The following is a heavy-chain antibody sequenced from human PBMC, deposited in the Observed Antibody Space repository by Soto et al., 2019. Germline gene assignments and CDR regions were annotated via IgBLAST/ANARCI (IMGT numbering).Heavy chain of an antibody. D-gene: IGHD5-18*01. Sequence: GGSLRLSCAASGFTFNSHGMQWVRQAPGKGLEWVAVIWYDGSNKYFADSVKGRFTISRDNSKNTLYLQMDSLRAEDTAIYYCARGNGYSYGYFDYWGRGTLVTVSS. CDR1: GFTFNSHG. J-gene: IGHJ4*02. V-gene: IGHV3-33*01. CDR2: IWYDGSNK. CDR3: ARGNGYSYGYFDY.